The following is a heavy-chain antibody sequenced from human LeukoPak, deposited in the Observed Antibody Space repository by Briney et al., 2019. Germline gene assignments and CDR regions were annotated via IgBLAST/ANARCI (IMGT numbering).Heavy chain of an antibody. J-gene: IGHJ6*02. CDR1: GDSVSSNSAA. CDR2: TYYKSKWYN. V-gene: IGHV6-1*01. CDR3: TKTGVGSGSHYYYYGMDD. D-gene: IGHD1-26*01. Sequence: SQTPSLTCAVSGDSVSSNSAAWNWIRQSPSRGLEWRGRTYYKSKWYNDYAVSVKGRITINSDTSKNQFSLQLNSVTPEDTAVYYCTKTGVGSGSHYYYYGMDDWGQGTTVTVPS.